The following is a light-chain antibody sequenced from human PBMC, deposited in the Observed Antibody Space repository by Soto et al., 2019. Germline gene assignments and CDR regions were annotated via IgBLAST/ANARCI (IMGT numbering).Light chain of an antibody. CDR2: EVS. CDR1: SSDVGGYNY. V-gene: IGLV2-14*01. CDR3: NSYTSSSTDVTDVV. Sequence: QSALTQPASVSGSPGQSITISCTGTSSDVGGYNYVSWYQQHPGKAPKLMIYEVSNRPSGVSNRSSGSKSGNTASLTISGLQPEDEADYYCNSYTSSSTDVTDVVFGGGTKLTVL. J-gene: IGLJ2*01.